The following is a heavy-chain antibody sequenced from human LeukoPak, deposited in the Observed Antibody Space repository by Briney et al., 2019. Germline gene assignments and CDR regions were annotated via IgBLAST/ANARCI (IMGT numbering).Heavy chain of an antibody. CDR3: ARVGRGDHTWGSYYCDH. Sequence: SETLSLTCSVSGDSFSSYHWSWLRQPPGEGLEWTGYISSSGRTSYNPSLKSRVTISVDTSKNQFSLKLTSVTAADTAVYYCARVGRGDHTWGSYYCDHWGQGTLVTVSS. CDR1: GDSFSSYH. CDR2: ISSSGRT. J-gene: IGHJ4*02. V-gene: IGHV4-59*13. D-gene: IGHD3-16*01.